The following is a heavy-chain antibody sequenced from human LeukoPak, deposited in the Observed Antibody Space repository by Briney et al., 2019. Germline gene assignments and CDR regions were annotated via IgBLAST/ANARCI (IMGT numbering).Heavy chain of an antibody. CDR3: AKDLGSRYMDV. CDR1: GFTFMKYG. V-gene: IGHV3-33*07. D-gene: IGHD2-15*01. J-gene: IGHJ6*04. CDR2: IWHNGSNK. Sequence: GRSLRLSCGASGFTFMKYGMYWVRQPPGKGPEWVAVIWHNGSNKYYADSVKGRFTMSRDNSKNALYLQMNSLRVEDTAMYYCAKDLGSRYMDVWGKGTMVTVSS.